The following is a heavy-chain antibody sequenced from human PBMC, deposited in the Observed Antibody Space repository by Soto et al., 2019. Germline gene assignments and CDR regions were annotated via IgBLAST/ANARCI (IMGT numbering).Heavy chain of an antibody. CDR2: ITPIFGTA. CDR3: ARGDDFDYYYGVDV. J-gene: IGHJ6*02. V-gene: IGHV1-69*06. D-gene: IGHD3-16*01. Sequence: GASVKVSCKASGGTFSSHAISWVRQAPGQGLEWMGGITPIFGTANYAQKFQGRVTIRAVKFTATAYMELSSLTSEDTAVYYCARGDDFDYYYGVDVWGQGTTVTVSS. CDR1: GGTFSSHA.